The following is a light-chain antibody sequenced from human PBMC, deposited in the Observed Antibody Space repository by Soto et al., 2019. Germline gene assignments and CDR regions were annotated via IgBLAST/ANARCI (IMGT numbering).Light chain of an antibody. V-gene: IGLV2-14*02. CDR3: SSFTVTITVL. J-gene: IGLJ2*01. Sequence: QSVLAQPPSASGTPGQRVTISCSGSTSNVGSNLASWYQQLPGSAPKLLIYEVSNRPSGVSNRFSGSKSGNTASLTISGLQAEDEADYYCSSFTVTITVLFGGGTKLTVL. CDR1: TSNVGSNL. CDR2: EVS.